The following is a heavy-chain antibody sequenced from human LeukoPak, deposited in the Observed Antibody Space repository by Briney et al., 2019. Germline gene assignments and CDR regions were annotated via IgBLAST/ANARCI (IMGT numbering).Heavy chain of an antibody. V-gene: IGHV4-38-2*01. J-gene: IGHJ4*02. Sequence: SETLSLTCVVSGFSISSHSFWGWVRQFPGKGLEWIGSVYQSGTTYYNPSLKSRLTISIDMSRSQFSLSRTSVTAADTAFYYCAQTTMITEFKQYSFDSWGQGTLVTVSS. CDR3: AQTTMITEFKQYSFDS. CDR1: GFSISSHSF. CDR2: VYQSGTT. D-gene: IGHD3-22*01.